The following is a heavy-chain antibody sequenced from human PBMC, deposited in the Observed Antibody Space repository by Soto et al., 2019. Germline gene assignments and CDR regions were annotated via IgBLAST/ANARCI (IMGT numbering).Heavy chain of an antibody. J-gene: IGHJ6*02. V-gene: IGHV4-39*01. Sequence: QLQLQESGPGLVKPSETLSLICTVSPDSITSSGYYWGWIRQTPGKGLEWIGSIYYNGTTYYNPSLKSRVFISVDTSKDQFSLRLKSVPVADTATFYCVRHEVAVSGASNMDVWGRGTTVTVS. CDR1: PDSITSSGYY. D-gene: IGHD2-15*01. CDR2: IYYNGTT. CDR3: VRHEVAVSGASNMDV.